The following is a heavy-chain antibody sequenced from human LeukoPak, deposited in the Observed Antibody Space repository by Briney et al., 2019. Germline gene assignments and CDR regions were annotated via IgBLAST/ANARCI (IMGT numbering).Heavy chain of an antibody. D-gene: IGHD1-1*01. V-gene: IGHV4-59*07. Sequence: ASDTLSLTCTVSGGSISSYYWSWIRQPPGKGLEWIGYIYYSGSTNYNPSLKSRVTISVDTSKNQFSLKLSSVTAADTAVYYCARGDDHYGLVVWGQGTTVTVSS. CDR3: ARGDDHYGLVV. J-gene: IGHJ6*02. CDR1: GGSISSYY. CDR2: IYYSGST.